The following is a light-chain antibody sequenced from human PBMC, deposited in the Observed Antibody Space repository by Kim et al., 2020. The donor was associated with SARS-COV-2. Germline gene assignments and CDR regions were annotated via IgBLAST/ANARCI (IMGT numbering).Light chain of an antibody. V-gene: IGLV1-40*01. CDR2: GNN. CDR1: SSNIGAGYD. J-gene: IGLJ2*01. Sequence: QPVLTQPPSVSGAPGQRVTISCTGSSSNIGAGYDAHWYQVLPGAAPKLLIYGNNNRPSGVPDRFSVSKSGASASLTITGLQAEDEADYYCSSRDSSGHHVLFGGGTKVTVL. CDR3: SSRDSSGHHVL.